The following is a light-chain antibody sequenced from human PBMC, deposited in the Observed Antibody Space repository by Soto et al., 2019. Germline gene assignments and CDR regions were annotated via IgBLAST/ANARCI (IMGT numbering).Light chain of an antibody. V-gene: IGLV2-11*01. CDR2: DVS. CDR3: CSYAGSYTLV. CDR1: SSDVGGYNY. Sequence: QSVLTQLRSVSGSPGQSVTISCAGTSSDVGGYNYVSWYQQHPGKAPKPMIYDVSKRPSGVPDRFSGSKSGNTASLTISGLQAEDEADYYCCSYAGSYTLVFGTGTKVTVL. J-gene: IGLJ1*01.